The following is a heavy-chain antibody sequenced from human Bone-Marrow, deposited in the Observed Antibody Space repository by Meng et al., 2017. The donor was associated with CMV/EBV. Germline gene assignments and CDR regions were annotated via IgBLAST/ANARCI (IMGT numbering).Heavy chain of an antibody. CDR3: ARDLKASGYCSGGSCYPFDP. CDR2: ISSSSSYI. CDR1: SYS. D-gene: IGHD2-15*01. Sequence: SYSMNWVRQAPGKGLGWVSSISSSSSYIYYADSVKGRFTISRDNAKNSLYLQMNSLRAEDTAVYYCARDLKASGYCSGGSCYPFDPWGQGTLVTVSS. V-gene: IGHV3-21*01. J-gene: IGHJ5*02.